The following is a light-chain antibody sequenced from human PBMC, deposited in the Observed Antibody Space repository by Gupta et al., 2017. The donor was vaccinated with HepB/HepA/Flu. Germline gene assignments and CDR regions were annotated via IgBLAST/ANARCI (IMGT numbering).Light chain of an antibody. J-gene: IGKJ1*01. CDR1: QSVSSY. CDR3: QQRSNWPT. Sequence: EIVLTQSPATLSLSPGERATLPCRASQSVSSYLAWYQQKPGQAPRLLIDDASNRATGIPARFSGSGSGTDFTLTISSLEPEDFAVYYCQQRSNWPTFGQGTKVEIK. CDR2: DAS. V-gene: IGKV3-11*01.